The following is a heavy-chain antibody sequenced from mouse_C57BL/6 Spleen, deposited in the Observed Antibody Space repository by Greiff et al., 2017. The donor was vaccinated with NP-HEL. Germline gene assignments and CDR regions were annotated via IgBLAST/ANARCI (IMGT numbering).Heavy chain of an antibody. CDR1: GFNIKDYY. Sequence: EVQLQQSGEELVKPGASVKLSCKASGFNIKDYYTHWVKQRTEQGLERTGRIDPEDGETKSAPNVQGKATITADTSSNTDYLQLSSLTSEDTAVYYCARGRASAFDYWGQGATLTVSS. J-gene: IGHJ2*01. D-gene: IGHD3-1*01. CDR3: ARGRASAFDY. CDR2: IDPEDGET. V-gene: IGHV14-2*01.